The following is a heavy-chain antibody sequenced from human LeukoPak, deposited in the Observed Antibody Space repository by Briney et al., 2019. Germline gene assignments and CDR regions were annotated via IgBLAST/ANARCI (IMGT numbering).Heavy chain of an antibody. Sequence: PGRSLRLSCAASGFTFSSYGMHWVRQAPGKGLEWVAVISYDGSNKYYADSVKGRFTISRDNAKNSLYLQMNSLRAEDTALYYCAKDMGRDGYNLGWFDPWGQGTLVTVSS. J-gene: IGHJ5*02. CDR1: GFTFSSYG. CDR3: AKDMGRDGYNLGWFDP. V-gene: IGHV3-30*18. D-gene: IGHD5-12*01. CDR2: ISYDGSNK.